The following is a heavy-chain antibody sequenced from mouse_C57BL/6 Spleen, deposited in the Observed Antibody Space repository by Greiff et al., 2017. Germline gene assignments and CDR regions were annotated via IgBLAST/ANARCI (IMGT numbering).Heavy chain of an antibody. V-gene: IGHV1-19*01. D-gene: IGHD2-4*01. CDR3: ARRGNDYHFDY. CDR1: GYTFTDYY. CDR2: INPYNGGT. J-gene: IGHJ2*01. Sequence: EVQLQQSGPVLVKPGASVKMSCKASGYTFTDYYMNWVKQSHGKSLEWIGVINPYNGGTSYNQKFKGKATLTVDKSSSTAYMELNSLTSEDSAVYYCARRGNDYHFDYWGQGTTLTVSS.